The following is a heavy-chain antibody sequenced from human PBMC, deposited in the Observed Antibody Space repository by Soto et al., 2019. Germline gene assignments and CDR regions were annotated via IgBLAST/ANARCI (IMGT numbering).Heavy chain of an antibody. V-gene: IGHV3-23*01. CDR2: ISASGSDI. D-gene: IGHD3-16*02. CDR1: GFTFSGYA. J-gene: IGHJ4*02. CDR3: AKDVAYLESYYFDY. Sequence: GESLKISCSASGFTFSGYAMSWVRQAPGKGLEWVSGISASGSDIYTADAVKGRFTISRDNSKSTLFLQMTSLRVDDTAIYYCAKDVAYLESYYFDYWGQGALVTVYS.